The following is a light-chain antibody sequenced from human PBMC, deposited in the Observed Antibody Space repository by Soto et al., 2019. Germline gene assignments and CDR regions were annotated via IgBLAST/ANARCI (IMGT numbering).Light chain of an antibody. CDR2: GAS. J-gene: IGKJ2*01. V-gene: IGKV3-15*01. CDR3: QHYNTWPPDT. Sequence: DIVMTQSPAALSVSPGERATLSCRASQSVGSSVAWYQQKPGQAPRFLMYGASTRAAGVPARFSGSGSGTEFSLTISSLQSEDFAVYYCQHYNTWPPDTFGQGTKLEIK. CDR1: QSVGSS.